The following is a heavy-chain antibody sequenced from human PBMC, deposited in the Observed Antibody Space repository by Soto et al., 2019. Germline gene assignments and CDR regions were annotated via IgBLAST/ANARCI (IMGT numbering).Heavy chain of an antibody. Sequence: EVQLLESGGDLVQPGGSLRLSCAASGFTFNSYAMSWIRQAPGKGLEWVSAITGGGDNTYYSDSVKGRFTISRDNSKNTLYLQMNRLRDEETAFYYCTQDGGSRDWLTVNWGQGTLVTVSS. CDR3: TQDGGSRDWLTVN. CDR2: ITGGGDNT. V-gene: IGHV3-23*01. J-gene: IGHJ4*02. CDR1: GFTFNSYA. D-gene: IGHD3-9*01.